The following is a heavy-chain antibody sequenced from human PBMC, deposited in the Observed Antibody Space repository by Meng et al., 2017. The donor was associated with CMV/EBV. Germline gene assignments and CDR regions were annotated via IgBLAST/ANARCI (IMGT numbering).Heavy chain of an antibody. CDR3: RAEAAAGTDIDY. CDR2: MNPNSGNT. D-gene: IGHD6-13*01. J-gene: IGHJ4*02. Sequence: ASVKVSCKASGYTFTSYDINWVRQATGQGLEWMGWMNPNSGNTGYAQKFQGRVTITRNTSISTAYMELSSLRSEDTAVYYCRAEAAAGTDIDYWGQGTLVTVSS. CDR1: GYTFTSYD. V-gene: IGHV1-8*03.